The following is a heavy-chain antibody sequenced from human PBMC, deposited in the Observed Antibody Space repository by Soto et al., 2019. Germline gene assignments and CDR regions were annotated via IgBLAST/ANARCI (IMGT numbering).Heavy chain of an antibody. CDR3: ARGRYGDY. J-gene: IGHJ4*02. D-gene: IGHD1-1*01. CDR2: ISAHNGNT. CDR1: GYAFTTYG. V-gene: IGHV1-18*01. Sequence: QVHLVQSGAEVKKPGASVKVSCKGSGYAFTTYGITWVRQAPGQGLEWMGWISAHNGNTNYAQKLQGRVTVTRDTSTSTAYMELRSLRSDDTAVYYGARGRYGDYWGQGALVNVSS.